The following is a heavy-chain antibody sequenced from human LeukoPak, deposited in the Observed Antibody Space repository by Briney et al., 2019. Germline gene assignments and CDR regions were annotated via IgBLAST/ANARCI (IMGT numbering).Heavy chain of an antibody. J-gene: IGHJ3*02. CDR2: IYYSGST. Sequence: SETLSLTCTVSGGSISSYYWSWIRQPPGKGLEWIGYIYYSGSTNYNPSLKSRVPMSVDTSKTQCSLKLSSVTAADTAVYYCARDAWRNAFDIWGQGTMVTVSS. CDR3: ARDAWRNAFDI. CDR1: GGSISSYY. V-gene: IGHV4-59*01. D-gene: IGHD5-12*01.